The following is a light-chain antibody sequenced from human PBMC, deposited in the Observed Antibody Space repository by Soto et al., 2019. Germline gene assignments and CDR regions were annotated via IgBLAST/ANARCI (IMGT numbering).Light chain of an antibody. CDR3: QQSYSTPQT. Sequence: DIQMPQSPSTLSASVGDRVTITCRASQSISSWLAWYQQKPGKAPKVLIYAASSLQSGVPSRFSGSGSGTDFTLTISSLQPEDFAIYYCQQSYSTPQTFGQGTKVDIK. J-gene: IGKJ1*01. V-gene: IGKV1-39*01. CDR1: QSISSW. CDR2: AAS.